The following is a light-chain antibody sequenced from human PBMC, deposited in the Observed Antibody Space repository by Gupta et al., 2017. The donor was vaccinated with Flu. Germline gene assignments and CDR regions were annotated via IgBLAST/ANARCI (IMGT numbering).Light chain of an antibody. Sequence: EIVLTQSPGTLSLSPGERATLSCRASQIVTSNYLGWYQQRPGQAPRLLIYGASNRATDIPDRFSGSGSGTDFSLTIIRLEPEDFAVYYCQQEDCSPPTFGQGTKVEVK. J-gene: IGKJ1*01. V-gene: IGKV3-20*01. CDR2: GAS. CDR1: QIVTSNY. CDR3: QQEDCSPPT.